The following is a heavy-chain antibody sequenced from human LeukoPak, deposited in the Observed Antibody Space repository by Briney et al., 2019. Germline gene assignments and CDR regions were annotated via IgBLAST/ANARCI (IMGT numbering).Heavy chain of an antibody. Sequence: RAASVKVSCKASGYTFTSYGISWVRQAPGQGLEWMGGIIPIFGTANYAQKFQGRVTITTDESTSTAYMELSSLRSEDTAVYYCARDGGKYQLLSHYYYYMDVWGKGTTVTVSS. CDR2: IIPIFGTA. V-gene: IGHV1-69*05. CDR1: GYTFTSYG. J-gene: IGHJ6*03. D-gene: IGHD2-2*01. CDR3: ARDGGKYQLLSHYYYYMDV.